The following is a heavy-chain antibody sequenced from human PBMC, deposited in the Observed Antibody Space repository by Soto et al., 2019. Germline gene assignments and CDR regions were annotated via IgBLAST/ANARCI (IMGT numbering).Heavy chain of an antibody. CDR1: GFTFRNHA. J-gene: IGHJ6*02. D-gene: IGHD3-3*01. CDR2: ISFDGNTK. CDR3: ARFPLGLAIGHGMDV. V-gene: IGHV3-30-3*01. Sequence: QVQLVESGGGVVLPGRSLRLSCAVSGFTFRNHAMHWVRQAPGKGLEWVAVISFDGNTKYYADSVKGRFSVSRDNYEDSVFIQMDSLRAEDTAVYSCARFPLGLAIGHGMDVWGHGTTVSVSS.